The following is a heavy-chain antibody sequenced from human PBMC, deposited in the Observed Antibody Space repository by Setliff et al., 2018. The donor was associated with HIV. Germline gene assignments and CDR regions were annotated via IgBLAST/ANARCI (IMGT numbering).Heavy chain of an antibody. CDR2: MNPDSRNT. J-gene: IGHJ6*03. Sequence: ASVKVSCKPSGYTFTNYDINWVRQAAGQGLEWMGWMNPDSRNTGYAQKFEGSVTMTWDTSISTAYMELNNVKFEDTAIYYCARARTDYYDRRRRSHYYIDVWARGATITVSS. D-gene: IGHD3-22*01. CDR1: GYTFTNYD. V-gene: IGHV1-8*02. CDR3: ARARTDYYDRRRRSHYYIDV.